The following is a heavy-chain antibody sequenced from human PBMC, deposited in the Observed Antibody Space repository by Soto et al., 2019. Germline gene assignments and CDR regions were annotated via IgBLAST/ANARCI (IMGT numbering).Heavy chain of an antibody. CDR1: GGSISGFY. CDR2: IYYSGSA. CDR3: AGKKFLGLLAY. J-gene: IGHJ4*02. Sequence: SETLSLTCTISGGSISGFYWGWIRQPPGKGLEWIGNIYYSGSANYDPSLKSRVTISVDTSKNQFSLKLTSVTAADTAVYYCAGKKFLGLLAYWAKGPLVPVPS. V-gene: IGHV4-59*12.